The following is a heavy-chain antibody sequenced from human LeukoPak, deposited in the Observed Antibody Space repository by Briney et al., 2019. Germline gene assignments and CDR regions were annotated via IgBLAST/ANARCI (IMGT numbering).Heavy chain of an antibody. CDR2: ISSSSSYI. Sequence: PGGSLRLSCAASGFTFSSYSMNWARQAPGKGLEWVSSISSSSSYIYYADSVKGRFTISRDNAKNSLYLQMNSLRAEDTAVYYCARGTWTMIIAVAGTSDYWGQGTLVTVSS. D-gene: IGHD6-19*01. CDR3: ARGTWTMIIAVAGTSDY. V-gene: IGHV3-21*01. J-gene: IGHJ4*02. CDR1: GFTFSSYS.